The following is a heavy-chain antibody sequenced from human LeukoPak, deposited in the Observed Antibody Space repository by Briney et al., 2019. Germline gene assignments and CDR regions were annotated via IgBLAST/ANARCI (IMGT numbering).Heavy chain of an antibody. CDR2: IWYDGSNK. V-gene: IGHV3-33*06. Sequence: PGRSLRLSCAASGFTFSSYGMHWVRQAPGKGLEWVAVIWYDGSNKYYADSVKGRFTISRDNSKNTLYLQMNSLRAEDPAVYYCAKDTYGDYEGDWGQGTLVTDSS. J-gene: IGHJ4*02. D-gene: IGHD4-17*01. CDR3: AKDTYGDYEGD. CDR1: GFTFSSYG.